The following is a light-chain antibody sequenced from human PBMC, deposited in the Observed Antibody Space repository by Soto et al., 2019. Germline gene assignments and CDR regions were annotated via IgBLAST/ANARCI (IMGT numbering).Light chain of an antibody. CDR2: DAS. CDR1: QSVSSY. Sequence: EIVLTQSPATLSLSPGERATLSCRASQSVSSYLAWYQQKPGQAPRLLIYDASNRATGIPDRFSGSGSGTDYPLTISSLGPEHFAVYYCQQRSNWPLYTFGQGTKLEIK. J-gene: IGKJ2*01. CDR3: QQRSNWPLYT. V-gene: IGKV3-11*01.